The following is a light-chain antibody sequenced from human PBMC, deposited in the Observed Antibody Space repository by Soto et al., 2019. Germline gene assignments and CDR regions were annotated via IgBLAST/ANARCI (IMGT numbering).Light chain of an antibody. CDR2: AAS. V-gene: IGKV1-39*01. CDR3: QQSHSIPWT. J-gene: IGKJ1*01. CDR1: LTISSY. Sequence: DIKIPQSPSSLSAFVGDRVTITCRASLTISSYLNWYQQKSGKSPKILISAASSLESGVPPRFSGSGSGTDFTLTITSLQPEDFSTYYCQQSHSIPWTFGQGTKVDIK.